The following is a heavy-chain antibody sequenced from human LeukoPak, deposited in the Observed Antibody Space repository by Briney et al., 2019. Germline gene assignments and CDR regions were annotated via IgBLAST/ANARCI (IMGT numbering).Heavy chain of an antibody. J-gene: IGHJ4*02. V-gene: IGHV4-59*04. CDR1: GGSISSYY. Sequence: SETLSLTCTVSGGSISSYYWSWIRQPPGKGLEWIGKIYYSGSSYNNPSLESRVVISLDTSRNQFSLKLTSVTATDTAVYYCARQGAVGATGFDFWGQGILVTVSS. CDR2: IYYSGSS. CDR3: ARQGAVGATGFDF. D-gene: IGHD1-26*01.